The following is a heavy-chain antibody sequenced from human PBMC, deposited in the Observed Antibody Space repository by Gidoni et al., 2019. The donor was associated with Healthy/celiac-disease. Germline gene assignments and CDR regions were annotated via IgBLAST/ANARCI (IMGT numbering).Heavy chain of an antibody. CDR1: GYSFTSYW. CDR3: ASGGGVVVAAIFYYGMDV. Sequence: EVQLVQSGAEVKKPGESLRISCKGSGYSFTSYWISWVRQMPGKGLEWMGRIDPRDSYTNYSPSFQGHVTISADKSISTAYLQWSSLKASDTAMYYCASGGGVVVAAIFYYGMDVWGQGTTVTVSS. D-gene: IGHD2-15*01. V-gene: IGHV5-10-1*03. J-gene: IGHJ6*02. CDR2: IDPRDSYT.